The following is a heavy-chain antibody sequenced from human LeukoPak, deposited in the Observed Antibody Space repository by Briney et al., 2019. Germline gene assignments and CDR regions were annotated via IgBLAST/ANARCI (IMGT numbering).Heavy chain of an antibody. CDR3: ARGDLTGYYYYYGMDV. D-gene: IGHD3-9*01. Sequence: PGGSLRLSCAASGFTFSSYAMSWVRQAPGKGLEWVSVIYSGGSTYYADSVKGRFTISRDNSKNTLYLQMNSLRAEDTAVYYCARGDLTGYYYYYGMDVWGQGTTVTVSS. J-gene: IGHJ6*02. CDR2: IYSGGST. V-gene: IGHV3-66*01. CDR1: GFTFSSYA.